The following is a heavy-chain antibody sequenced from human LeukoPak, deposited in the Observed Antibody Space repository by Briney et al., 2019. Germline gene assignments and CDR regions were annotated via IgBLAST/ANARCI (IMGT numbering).Heavy chain of an antibody. CDR2: IYISGST. D-gene: IGHD3-10*01. CDR1: GGSIGSYY. CDR3: ARGRYYGSGTLVYFDY. V-gene: IGHV4-4*07. Sequence: PSETLSLTCTVSGGSIGSYYWSWIRQPAGKGLEWIGRIYISGSTNSNPSLKSRVSMSVDTSKNQFSLKLTSVTAADTAVYYCARGRYYGSGTLVYFDYWGQGTLVTVSS. J-gene: IGHJ4*02.